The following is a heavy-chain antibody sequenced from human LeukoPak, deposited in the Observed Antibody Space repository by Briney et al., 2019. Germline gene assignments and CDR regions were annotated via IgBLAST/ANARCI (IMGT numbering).Heavy chain of an antibody. J-gene: IGHJ4*02. CDR2: IYSDGTT. D-gene: IGHD6-19*01. Sequence: GGTLRLSCAASGFTFSSYGMSWVRQAPGKGLEWVSIIYSDGTTYYADSVKGRFTISRDNSKNSLYLQMNSLRAEDTAVYYCAKGAVAGTPYYFDYWGQGTLVTVSS. CDR3: AKGAVAGTPYYFDY. CDR1: GFTFSSYG. V-gene: IGHV3-23*03.